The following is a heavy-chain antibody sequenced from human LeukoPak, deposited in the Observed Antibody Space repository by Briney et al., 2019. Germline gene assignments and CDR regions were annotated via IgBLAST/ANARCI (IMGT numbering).Heavy chain of an antibody. D-gene: IGHD2-2*01. V-gene: IGHV3-NL1*01. CDR1: GFTFSSYG. J-gene: IGHJ4*02. CDR3: ARDEEIIVVVPAATLDY. CDR2: IYSGGST. Sequence: GGSLRLSCAASGFTFSSYGMHWIRQAPGKGLEWVSVIYSGGSTYYADSVKGRFTISRDNSKNTLYLQMNSLRAEDTAVYYCARDEEIIVVVPAATLDYWGQGTLVTVSS.